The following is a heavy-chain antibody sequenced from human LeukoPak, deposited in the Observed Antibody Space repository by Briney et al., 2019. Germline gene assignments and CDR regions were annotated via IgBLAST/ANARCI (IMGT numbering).Heavy chain of an antibody. CDR1: GFTFSSYA. Sequence: GGSLRLSCAASGFTFSSYAMHWVRQAPGKGLEWVAVISYDGSNKYYADSVKGRFTISRDNSKSTLYLQMNSLRAEDAAVYYCARDIGYDSSGYYYGMDVWGQGTTVTVSS. J-gene: IGHJ6*02. CDR2: ISYDGSNK. D-gene: IGHD3-22*01. CDR3: ARDIGYDSSGYYYGMDV. V-gene: IGHV3-30-3*01.